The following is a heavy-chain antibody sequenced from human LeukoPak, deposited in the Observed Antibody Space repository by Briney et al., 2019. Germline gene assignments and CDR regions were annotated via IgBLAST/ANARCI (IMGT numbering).Heavy chain of an antibody. J-gene: IGHJ4*02. CDR1: GFTFSSYS. V-gene: IGHV3-21*04. Sequence: GGSLRLSCAASGFTFSSYSMNWVRQAPGKGLEWVSSISSSSSYIYYADSVKGRFTISRDNAKNSLYLQMNSLRAEDTAVYYCATDYYYDSSGYYLFYWGQGTLVTVSS. CDR3: ATDYYYDSSGYYLFY. CDR2: ISSSSSYI. D-gene: IGHD3-22*01.